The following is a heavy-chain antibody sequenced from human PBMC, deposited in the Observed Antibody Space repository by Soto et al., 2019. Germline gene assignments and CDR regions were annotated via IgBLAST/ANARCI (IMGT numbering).Heavy chain of an antibody. CDR2: IKPDGSAT. Sequence: PGGSLRLSCAVSGFTFGSYWMNWVRLIPGKGLEWVAYIKPDGSATYYVDSVKGGFTISRDNAKNSLYLQMNSLRVEDTSVYYCSRAGYCGPDCYYYFDYWGQGTLVTVSS. V-gene: IGHV3-7*01. CDR3: SRAGYCGPDCYYYFDY. CDR1: GFTFGSYW. D-gene: IGHD2-21*02. J-gene: IGHJ4*02.